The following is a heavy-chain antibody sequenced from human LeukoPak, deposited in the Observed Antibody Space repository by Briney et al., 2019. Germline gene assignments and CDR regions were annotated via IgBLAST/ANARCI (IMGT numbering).Heavy chain of an antibody. CDR3: AREDKTTGGSDI. J-gene: IGHJ3*02. D-gene: IGHD3-10*01. V-gene: IGHV3-48*04. CDR2: ISSSGSTI. CDR1: GFPFSNAW. Sequence: GGSLRLSCAASGFPFSNAWMNWVRQAPGKGLEWVSYISSSGSTIYYADSVKGRFTISRDNAKNSLYLQMNSLRAEDTALYYCAREDKTTGGSDIWGQGTMVTVSS.